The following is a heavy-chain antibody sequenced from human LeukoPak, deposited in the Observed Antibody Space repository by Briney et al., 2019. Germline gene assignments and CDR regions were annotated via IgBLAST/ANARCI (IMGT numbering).Heavy chain of an antibody. Sequence: GGSLRLSCAASGFTFSNYWMSWVRQAPGKGLEWVANIKQDGSEKYYVDSVKGRFIISRDNARNSLDIQMNSLRADDTAVYYCARLIEGAGFDYWGQGTLVTVSS. CDR3: ARLIEGAGFDY. D-gene: IGHD6-13*01. CDR2: IKQDGSEK. J-gene: IGHJ4*02. V-gene: IGHV3-7*01. CDR1: GFTFSNYW.